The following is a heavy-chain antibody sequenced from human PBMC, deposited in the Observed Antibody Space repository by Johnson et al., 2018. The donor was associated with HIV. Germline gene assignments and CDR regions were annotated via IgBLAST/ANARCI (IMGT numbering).Heavy chain of an antibody. Sequence: MLLVESGGGLVQPGGSLRLSCAASGFTFSSSWMHWVCQAPEKGLEWVSGINWNGDMRGYAASVKGRFTISRDNAKNSLFLQMNGLRAEDTAVYYCARRTVTALFDIWGQGTLVTVSS. D-gene: IGHD4-17*01. J-gene: IGHJ3*02. V-gene: IGHV3-74*02. CDR3: ARRTVTALFDI. CDR2: INWNGDMR. CDR1: GFTFSSSW.